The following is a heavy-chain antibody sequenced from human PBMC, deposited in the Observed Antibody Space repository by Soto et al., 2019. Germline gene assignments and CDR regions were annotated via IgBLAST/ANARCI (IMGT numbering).Heavy chain of an antibody. Sequence: EVQLVESGGGLVKPWGSLRLSCAASGFTFSSYSMNWVRQAPGKGLVWVSSISSSSSYIYYSDSVKGRFIISRDNAKNSLYLQMNSLRAEDPAVYYCARDLFFEDVVVVAATPGAFDIWGKGTMDTVSS. CDR1: GFTFSSYS. CDR3: ARDLFFEDVVVVAATPGAFDI. J-gene: IGHJ3*02. D-gene: IGHD2-15*01. CDR2: ISSSSSYI. V-gene: IGHV3-21*01.